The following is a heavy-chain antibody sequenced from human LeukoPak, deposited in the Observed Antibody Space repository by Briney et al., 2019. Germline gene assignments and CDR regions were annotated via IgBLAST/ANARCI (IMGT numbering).Heavy chain of an antibody. J-gene: IGHJ3*02. CDR1: GYTLTSYY. D-gene: IGHD1-26*01. CDR3: ARDVGAFDI. V-gene: IGHV1-46*01. CDR2: INPSFGTT. Sequence: ASVEVSCKASGYTLTSYYMHWVRQAPGQGLEWMGIINPSFGTTSYAQKFQGRVTLTRDMSTTTVHMEVSSLRYEDTAVYYCARDVGAFDIWGQGTMVTVSS.